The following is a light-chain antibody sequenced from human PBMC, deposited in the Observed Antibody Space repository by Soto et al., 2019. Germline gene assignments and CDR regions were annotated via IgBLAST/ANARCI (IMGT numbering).Light chain of an antibody. Sequence: EIVLTQSPATLSLSPGERATLSCRASQSVRSYLAWYQQKPGQSPRLLIYDASSRAAGIPARFSGSGSGTDFTLTISGLEPEDFEVYYCQQRGSWPPITFGQGTRLEI. J-gene: IGKJ5*01. CDR3: QQRGSWPPIT. V-gene: IGKV3-11*01. CDR1: QSVRSY. CDR2: DAS.